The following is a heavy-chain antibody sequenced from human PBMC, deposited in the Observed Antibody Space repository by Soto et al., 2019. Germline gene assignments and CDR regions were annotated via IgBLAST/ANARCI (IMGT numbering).Heavy chain of an antibody. CDR1: GGTFSSYA. CDR3: VSTSHGPQHHYSYYGMDV. V-gene: IGHV1-69*13. J-gene: IGHJ6*02. Sequence: ASVKVSCKASGGTFSSYAISWVRQAPGQGLEWMGGIIPIFGTANYAQKFQGRVTITADESTSTAYMELSSLRSEDTAVYYCVSTSHGPQHHYSYYGMDVWCQGTSVTASS. D-gene: IGHD5-18*01. CDR2: IIPIFGTA.